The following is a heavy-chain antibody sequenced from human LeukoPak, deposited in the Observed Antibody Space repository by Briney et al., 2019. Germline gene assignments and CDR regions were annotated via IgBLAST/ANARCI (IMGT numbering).Heavy chain of an antibody. J-gene: IGHJ4*02. D-gene: IGHD3-22*01. CDR1: GFTFSGYW. Sequence: TGGSLRLSCAASGFTFSGYWMSWVRQAPGKGLEWVANINLDGSVIHYVDSAKGRFTISRDNAKNSQYLQMNYLRAEDTALYYCATSDDSSGSDWGQGTLVTVSS. CDR2: INLDGSVI. V-gene: IGHV3-7*01. CDR3: ATSDDSSGSD.